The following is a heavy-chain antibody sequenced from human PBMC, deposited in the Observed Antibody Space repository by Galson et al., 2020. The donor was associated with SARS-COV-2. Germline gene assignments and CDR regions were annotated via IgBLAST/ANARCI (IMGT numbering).Heavy chain of an antibody. V-gene: IGHV1-69*01. D-gene: IGHD6-13*01. CDR1: GGTFSSYA. J-gene: IGHJ6*02. CDR2: IIPIFGTA. Sequence: KISCKASGGTFSSYAISWVRQAPGQGLEWMGGIIPIFGTANYAQKFQGRVTITADESTSTAYMELSSLRSEDTAVYYCAREREIAAAGQYYYYYGMDVWGQGTTVTVSS. CDR3: AREREIAAAGQYYYYYGMDV.